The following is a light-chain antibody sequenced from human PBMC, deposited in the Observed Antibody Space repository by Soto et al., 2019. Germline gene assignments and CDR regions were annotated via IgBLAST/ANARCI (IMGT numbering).Light chain of an antibody. CDR1: QSISSW. V-gene: IGKV1-5*03. Sequence: DIQMTQSPSTLSASVGDSGTITCRASQSISSWLSWYQQKPGQAPKLLIYKASTLQSGVPSRFSGSGSGTEFTLAISSLQPDDSATYYCQQYNDNWTFGQGTKVEIK. J-gene: IGKJ1*01. CDR3: QQYNDNWT. CDR2: KAS.